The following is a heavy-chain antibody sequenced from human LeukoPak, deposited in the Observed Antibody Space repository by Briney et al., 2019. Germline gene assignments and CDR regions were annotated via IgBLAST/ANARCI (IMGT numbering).Heavy chain of an antibody. CDR3: ARASKDCGGDCYSGAYFDY. V-gene: IGHV4-39*01. CDR2: VYYSGSA. Sequence: SETLSLTCTVSGGSISSYYWGWIRQPPGKGLEWIGSVYYSGSAYYNPSLKSRVTISVDTSKSQFSLKLSSVTAADTAVYYCARASKDCGGDCYSGAYFDYWGQGTLVTVSS. CDR1: GGSISSYY. J-gene: IGHJ4*02. D-gene: IGHD2-21*01.